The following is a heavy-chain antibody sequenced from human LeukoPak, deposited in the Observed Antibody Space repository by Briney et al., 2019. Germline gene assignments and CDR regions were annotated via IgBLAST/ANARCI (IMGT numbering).Heavy chain of an antibody. CDR2: INHGGTT. D-gene: IGHD6-19*01. CDR1: GGSFSDYY. V-gene: IGHV4-34*01. CDR3: ARGEGTLAGRRWPYSFYYYVDV. Sequence: SETLSLTCVVYGGSFSDYYWTWVRQPPGKGLEWIGEINHGGTTKSNPSLKSRVTISIHTSHNQFSLKLNSVHAADTAVYYCARGEGTLAGRRWPYSFYYYVDVWSKGTTVTVSS. J-gene: IGHJ6*03.